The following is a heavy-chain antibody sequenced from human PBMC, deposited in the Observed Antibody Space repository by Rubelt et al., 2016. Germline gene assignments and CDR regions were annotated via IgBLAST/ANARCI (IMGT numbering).Heavy chain of an antibody. D-gene: IGHD3-10*01. CDR2: ISSSCSTI. CDR3: ARDRGYYYYGMDV. J-gene: IGHJ6*02. V-gene: IGHV3-48*04. Sequence: KGLAWVSYISSSCSTIYYADSVKGRFSISRGNAKNSLYQQMNSLRAEDTAVYYCARDRGYYYYGMDVWGQGTTVTVSS.